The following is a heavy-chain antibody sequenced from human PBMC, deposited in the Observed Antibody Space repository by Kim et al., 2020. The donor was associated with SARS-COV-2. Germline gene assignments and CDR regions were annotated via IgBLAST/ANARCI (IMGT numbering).Heavy chain of an antibody. J-gene: IGHJ4*02. CDR1: GFTFRSYS. Sequence: GGSLRLSCAASGFTFRSYSMSWVRQAPGKGLEWVANINQDGSEKYYVDSVRGRFTISRDNAKNSLYLQMNSLRTEDTAVYYWARARGTDYWGQGTLVTVS. D-gene: IGHD3-16*01. CDR2: INQDGSEK. CDR3: ARARGTDY. V-gene: IGHV3-7*04.